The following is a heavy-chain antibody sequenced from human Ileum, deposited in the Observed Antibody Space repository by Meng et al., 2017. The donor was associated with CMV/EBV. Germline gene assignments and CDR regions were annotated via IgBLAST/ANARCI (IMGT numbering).Heavy chain of an antibody. V-gene: IGHV4-39*07. J-gene: IGHJ6*02. CDR2: IYYSGST. Sequence: GSLRLSCTVSGGSISSSSYYWGWIRQPPGKGLEWIGSIYYSGSTYYNPSLKSRVTISVDTSKNQFSLKLSSVTAVDTAVYYCARDLLDSAYYYYYGMDVWGQGTTVTVSS. D-gene: IGHD1-1*01. CDR3: ARDLLDSAYYYYYGMDV. CDR1: GGSISSSSYY.